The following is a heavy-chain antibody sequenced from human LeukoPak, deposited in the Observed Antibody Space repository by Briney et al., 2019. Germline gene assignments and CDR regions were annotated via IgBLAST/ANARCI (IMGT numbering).Heavy chain of an antibody. V-gene: IGHV4-39*01. CDR2: IYYSGST. Sequence: PSETLSLTCTVSGGSISSSGYYWGWIRQPPGKGLEWIGSIYYSGSTFDNPSLKSRITISVDTSKNQFSLKLSSVTAADTAVYYCARGSGWHSYWGQGTLVTVSS. J-gene: IGHJ4*02. D-gene: IGHD6-19*01. CDR1: GGSISSSGYY. CDR3: ARGSGWHSY.